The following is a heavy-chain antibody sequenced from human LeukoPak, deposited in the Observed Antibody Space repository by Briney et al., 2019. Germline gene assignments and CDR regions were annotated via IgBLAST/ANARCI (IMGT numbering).Heavy chain of an antibody. CDR2: IYYSGST. J-gene: IGHJ5*02. V-gene: IGHV4-39*01. Sequence: PSETLSLTCIVSGGSISSSSYYWGWIRQPPGKGLEWIGSIYYSGSTYYNPSPKSRVTISVDTSKNQFSLKLSSVTAADTAVYYCASLSGAYNWFDPWGQGTLVTVSS. D-gene: IGHD1-26*01. CDR1: GGSISSSSYY. CDR3: ASLSGAYNWFDP.